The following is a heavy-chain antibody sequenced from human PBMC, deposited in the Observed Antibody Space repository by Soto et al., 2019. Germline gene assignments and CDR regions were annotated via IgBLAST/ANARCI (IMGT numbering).Heavy chain of an antibody. CDR2: IYYIVST. CDR1: GGTIISLSYY. CDR3: ARLGGYYSYYMDV. D-gene: IGHD3-16*01. Sequence: SVTIRLTCTVAGGTIISLSYYWVRIRQPPGKGLEYIGTIYYIVSTYYNPSLKSRVTISVDTSKNQFSLNLSSVTAADTAVYYCARLGGYYSYYMDVWGKRPTVTVSS. J-gene: IGHJ6*03. V-gene: IGHV4-39*01.